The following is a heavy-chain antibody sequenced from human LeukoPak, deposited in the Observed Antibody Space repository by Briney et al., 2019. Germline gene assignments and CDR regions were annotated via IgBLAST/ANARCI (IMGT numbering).Heavy chain of an antibody. Sequence: PGGSLRLSCAASEFTFSSYAMNWVRQAPGKGLERVSTISGSGGGTYYADSVKGRFTISRDNSKNTLYLQMNSLRAEDTAVYYCAKDRGGNLVVVPAAPFDYWGQGTLVTVSS. CDR3: AKDRGGNLVVVPAAPFDY. CDR2: ISGSGGGT. V-gene: IGHV3-23*01. D-gene: IGHD2-2*01. CDR1: EFTFSSYA. J-gene: IGHJ4*02.